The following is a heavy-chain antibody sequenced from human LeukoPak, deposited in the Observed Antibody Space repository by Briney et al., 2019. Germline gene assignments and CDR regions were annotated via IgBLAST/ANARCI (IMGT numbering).Heavy chain of an antibody. CDR2: INHSGST. Sequence: SETLSLTCAVYGGSFSGYYWSWIRQPPGKGLEWIGEINHSGSTNYNPPLKSRVTISVDTSKNQFSLKLSSVTAADTAVYYCARGPQWLGLYYYYYMDVWGKGTTVTVSS. CDR1: GGSFSGYY. D-gene: IGHD6-19*01. J-gene: IGHJ6*03. V-gene: IGHV4-34*01. CDR3: ARGPQWLGLYYYYYMDV.